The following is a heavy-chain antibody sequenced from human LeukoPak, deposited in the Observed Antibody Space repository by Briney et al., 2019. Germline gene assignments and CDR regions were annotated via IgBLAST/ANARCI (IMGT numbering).Heavy chain of an antibody. CDR3: ARVAITMFLQL. CDR2: INHSGST. V-gene: IGHV4-34*01. CDR1: GGSFSGYY. Sequence: SETLSLTCAVYGGSFSGYYWSWIRQPPGKGLEWVGEINHSGSTNYNPSLKSRVTISVDTSKNQFSLKLSSVTAADTAVYYCARVAITMFLQLWGQGTLVTVSS. J-gene: IGHJ4*02. D-gene: IGHD3-10*02.